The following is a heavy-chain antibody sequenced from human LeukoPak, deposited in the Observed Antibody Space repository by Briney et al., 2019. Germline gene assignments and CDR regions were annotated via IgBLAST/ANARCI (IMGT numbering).Heavy chain of an antibody. CDR3: AREVRGTYLDY. Sequence: PGGSLRLSCAASGVTFSSYTMNWVRQAPGQGLEWVSYISSGGGSIFYADSVKGRFSISRDNAKNSLYLQMNSLRDDDTAVYFCAREVRGTYLDYWGQGTLVTVSS. D-gene: IGHD4/OR15-4a*01. J-gene: IGHJ4*02. CDR2: ISSGGGSI. V-gene: IGHV3-48*02. CDR1: GVTFSSYT.